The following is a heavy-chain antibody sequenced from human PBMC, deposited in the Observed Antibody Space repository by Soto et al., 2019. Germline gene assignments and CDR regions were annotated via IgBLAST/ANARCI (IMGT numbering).Heavy chain of an antibody. D-gene: IGHD2-21*02. J-gene: IGHJ6*02. V-gene: IGHV3-66*01. CDR1: GFTVSSNY. CDR2: IYSGGST. CDR3: ARRSLVRLLFLQDYGMDV. Sequence: PGGSLRLSCAASGFTVSSNYMSWVRQAPGKGLEWVSVIYSGGSTYYADSVKGRFTISRDNSKNTLYLQMNSLRAEDTAVYYCARRSLVRLLFLQDYGMDVWGQGTTVTVSS.